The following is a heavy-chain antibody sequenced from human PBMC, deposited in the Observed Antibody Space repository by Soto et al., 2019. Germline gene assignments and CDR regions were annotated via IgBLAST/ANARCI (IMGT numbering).Heavy chain of an antibody. V-gene: IGHV3-23*01. J-gene: IGHJ4*02. Sequence: EVQLLESGGGLVQPGGSLRLSCAASGFTFSSYAMSWIRQAPGKGLEWVSAISGSGGGTYYVDSVKGRFTISRDNSKNTLYLQMNSQRAEDSALYYCAKDHESDYWGQGTLVTVSS. CDR2: ISGSGGGT. CDR3: AKDHESDY. CDR1: GFTFSSYA.